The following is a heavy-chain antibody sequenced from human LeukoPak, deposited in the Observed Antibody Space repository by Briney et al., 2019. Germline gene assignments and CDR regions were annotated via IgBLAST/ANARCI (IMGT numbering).Heavy chain of an antibody. CDR3: ARPDYGDYVLDY. J-gene: IGHJ4*02. V-gene: IGHV5-51*01. CDR2: IYPGDSDT. Sequence: KGGESLKISCKGSGYSFTSYWIGWVRQMPGKGLEWMGIIYPGDSDTRYSPSFQGQVTISADKSHSPTYLQRSSLKAREPGRYYRARPDYGDYVLDYWGQGTLVTVSS. CDR1: GYSFTSYW. D-gene: IGHD4-17*01.